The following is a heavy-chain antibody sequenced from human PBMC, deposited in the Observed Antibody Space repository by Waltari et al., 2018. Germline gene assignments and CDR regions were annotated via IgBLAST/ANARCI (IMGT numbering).Heavy chain of an antibody. CDR1: GGTFSSYA. D-gene: IGHD2-2*01. CDR3: ATDLYCSSTSCYHPFDY. V-gene: IGHV1-69*14. Sequence: QVQLVQSGAEVKKPGSSVKVSCKASGGTFSSYAISWVRQAPGQGLEWMGGIIPIFGTANYAQKFQGRVTITADTSTDTAYMELSSLRSEDTAVYYCATDLYCSSTSCYHPFDYWGQGTLVTVSS. J-gene: IGHJ4*02. CDR2: IIPIFGTA.